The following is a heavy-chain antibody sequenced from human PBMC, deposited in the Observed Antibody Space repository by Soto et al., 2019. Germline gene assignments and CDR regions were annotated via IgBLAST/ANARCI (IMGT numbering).Heavy chain of an antibody. CDR3: AMEIAVAGKTSDVFEI. Sequence: QVQLVQSGAEVKKPGSSVKVSCKASGGTFNTYTISWVRQAPGQGLEWMGRIIPILGIAKYAQKFQGRVTIPTDKSTSTAYMELSRLRSEDTAVYYCAMEIAVAGKTSDVFEIWGQGTMVTVSS. V-gene: IGHV1-69*02. D-gene: IGHD6-19*01. CDR1: GGTFNTYT. CDR2: IIPILGIA. J-gene: IGHJ3*02.